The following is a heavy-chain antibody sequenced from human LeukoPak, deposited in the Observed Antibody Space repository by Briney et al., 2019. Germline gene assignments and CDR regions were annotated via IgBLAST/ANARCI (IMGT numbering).Heavy chain of an antibody. D-gene: IGHD6-13*01. V-gene: IGHV5-51*01. Sequence: GDSLKISCKCSGYSFTSYWIGWVRQMPGKGLEWMGIIYPGDSDTSYSPSFQGQVTISADKSLSTAYLQWSSLKASDTAMYFCARRAKQLAPVYYMDVWGKGTTVTVSS. CDR1: GYSFTSYW. J-gene: IGHJ6*03. CDR2: IYPGDSDT. CDR3: ARRAKQLAPVYYMDV.